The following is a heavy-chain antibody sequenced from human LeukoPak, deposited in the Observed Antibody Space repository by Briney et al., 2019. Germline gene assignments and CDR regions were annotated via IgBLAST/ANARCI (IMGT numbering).Heavy chain of an antibody. CDR2: ISSSSSYI. D-gene: IGHD3-16*01. CDR3: AKRLPHTIRRIWGPIDY. V-gene: IGHV3-21*04. J-gene: IGHJ4*02. CDR1: GFTFSSYS. Sequence: AGGSLRLSCAASGFTFSSYSMNWVRQAPGKGLEWVSSISSSSSYIYYADSMKGRFTISRDDAKNTLYLQMNSLRAEDTAVYYCAKRLPHTIRRIWGPIDYWGQGTLVTVSS.